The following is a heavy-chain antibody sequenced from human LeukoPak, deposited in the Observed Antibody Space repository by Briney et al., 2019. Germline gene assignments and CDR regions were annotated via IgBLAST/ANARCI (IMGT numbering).Heavy chain of an antibody. J-gene: IGHJ4*02. CDR1: GGTFSSYA. Sequence: ASVKVSCKASGGTFSSYAISWVRQAPGQGLEWMGGIIPIFGTANYAQKFQGRVTITTDESTSTAYMELSSLRSEDTAVYYCASSFIHDYGDYVGHYWGQGTLVILSS. D-gene: IGHD4-17*01. V-gene: IGHV1-69*05. CDR2: IIPIFGTA. CDR3: ASSFIHDYGDYVGHY.